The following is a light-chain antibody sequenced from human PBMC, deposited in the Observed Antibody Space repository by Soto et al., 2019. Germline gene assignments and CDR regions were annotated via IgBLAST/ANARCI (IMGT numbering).Light chain of an antibody. CDR1: SSDVGGYNY. CDR2: EVN. CDR3: SSYSSGSTLLV. Sequence: QSVLTQPPSASGSPGQSVAISCTGTSSDVGGYNYVSWYQQHPGKAPKLMIYEVNKRPSGVPDRFSGSKSGNTASLTVSGLQAEDEADYYCSSYSSGSTLLVFGTGTKVTV. V-gene: IGLV2-8*01. J-gene: IGLJ1*01.